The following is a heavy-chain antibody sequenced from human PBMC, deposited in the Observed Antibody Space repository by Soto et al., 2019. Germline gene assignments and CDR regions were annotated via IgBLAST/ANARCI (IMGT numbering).Heavy chain of an antibody. Sequence: SETLSLTCAVYGGSFSGYYWSWIRQPPGKGLEWIGEINHSGSTNYNPSLKSRVTISVDTSKNQFSLKLSSVTAADTTVYYCARGGYSYGYFFSWFDPWGQGTLVTVSS. CDR3: ARGGYSYGYFFSWFDP. CDR1: GGSFSGYY. V-gene: IGHV4-34*01. J-gene: IGHJ5*02. CDR2: INHSGST. D-gene: IGHD5-18*01.